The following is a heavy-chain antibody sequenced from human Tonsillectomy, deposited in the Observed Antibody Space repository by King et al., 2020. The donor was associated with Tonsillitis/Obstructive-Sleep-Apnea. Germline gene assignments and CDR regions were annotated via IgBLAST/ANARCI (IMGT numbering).Heavy chain of an antibody. CDR1: GFTFSSYG. CDR3: AKDNSGSYYEGSDY. Sequence: VQLVESGGGVVQPGRSLRLSCAASGFTFSSYGMHWVRQAPGKGLEWVAVISYDGSNKYYADSVKGRFTISRDNSKNTLYLQMNGLRAEDTAVYYCAKDNSGSYYEGSDYWGQGTLVTVSS. CDR2: ISYDGSNK. V-gene: IGHV3-30*18. D-gene: IGHD1-26*01. J-gene: IGHJ4*02.